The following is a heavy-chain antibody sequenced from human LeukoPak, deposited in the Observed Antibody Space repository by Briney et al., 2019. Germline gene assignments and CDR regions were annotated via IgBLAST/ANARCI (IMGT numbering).Heavy chain of an antibody. V-gene: IGHV4-59*01. Sequence: SETLSLTCTVSRGSISTYYWSWIRQPPGKGLEWIGYSYYSGSTYCNPSLKTRVTISVDTSKNQFSLKLSSVTAADTAVYYCARVGTGSFAYWGQGTLVTVSS. CDR1: RGSISTYY. CDR2: SYYSGST. CDR3: ARVGTGSFAY. J-gene: IGHJ4*02. D-gene: IGHD6-19*01.